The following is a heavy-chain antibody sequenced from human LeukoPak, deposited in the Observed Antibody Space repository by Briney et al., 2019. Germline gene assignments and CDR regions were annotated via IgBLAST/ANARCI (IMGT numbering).Heavy chain of an antibody. CDR1: GGSISSYY. CDR2: IYYSGST. D-gene: IGHD2-2*01. CDR3: ARSRPRYCSSTSCYLRYYYYGMDV. Sequence: SETLSLTCTVSGGSISSYYWSWIRQPPGKGLEWIGYIYYSGSTNYNPSLKSRVTISVDTSKNQFSLKLSSVTAADTAVYYCARSRPRYCSSTSCYLRYYYYGMDVWGQGTTVTVSS. V-gene: IGHV4-59*12. J-gene: IGHJ6*02.